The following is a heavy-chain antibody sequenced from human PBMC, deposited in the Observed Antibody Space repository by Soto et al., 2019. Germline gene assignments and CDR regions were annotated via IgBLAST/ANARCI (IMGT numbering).Heavy chain of an antibody. CDR1: GGSISSGDHY. CDR2: IYYSGST. J-gene: IGHJ4*02. Sequence: PSETLSLTCTVSGGSISSGDHYWSWIRQPPGKGLEWIGYIYYSGSTYYNPSLKSRVTISVDTSKNQFSLKLSSVTAADTAVYYCARIGSSGYFFDYWGQGTLVTVSS. V-gene: IGHV4-30-4*01. CDR3: ARIGSSGYFFDY. D-gene: IGHD3-22*01.